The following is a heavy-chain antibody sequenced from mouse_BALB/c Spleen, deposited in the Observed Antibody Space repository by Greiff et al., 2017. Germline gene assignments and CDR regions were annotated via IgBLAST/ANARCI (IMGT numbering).Heavy chain of an antibody. D-gene: IGHD2-12*01. CDR1: GYTFTNYW. Sequence: QVQLQQSGAELVRPGTSVKISCKASGYTFTNYWLGWVKQRPGHGLEWIGDIYPGGGYTNYNEKFKGKATLTADTSSSTAYMQLSSLTSEDSAVYFCARKEPYYSGIAYWGQGTLVTVSA. J-gene: IGHJ3*01. V-gene: IGHV1-63*02. CDR2: IYPGGGYT. CDR3: ARKEPYYSGIAY.